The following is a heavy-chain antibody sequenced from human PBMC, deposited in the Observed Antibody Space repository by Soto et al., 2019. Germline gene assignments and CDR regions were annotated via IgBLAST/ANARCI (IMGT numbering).Heavy chain of an antibody. J-gene: IGHJ5*02. Sequence: GASVKVSCKASGYSFTSYGISWVRQAPGQGLEWMGWISAYNGNTNHAQKLQGRVTMTTDTSTSTAYMELRSLRSDDTAVYYCARDLLYYYDSSGSFDPWGQGTLVTVSS. CDR1: GYSFTSYG. V-gene: IGHV1-18*01. CDR2: ISAYNGNT. D-gene: IGHD3-22*01. CDR3: ARDLLYYYDSSGSFDP.